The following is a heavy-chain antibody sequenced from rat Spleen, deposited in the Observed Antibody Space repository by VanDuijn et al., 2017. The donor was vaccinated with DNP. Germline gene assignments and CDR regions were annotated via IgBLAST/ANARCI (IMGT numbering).Heavy chain of an antibody. CDR3: TRLDVYYGLLPPYAMDA. Sequence: QVQLKESGPGLVQPSQTLSLTCTVSGFSLTSNSVHWVRQPPGKGLEWVGAIWSGGSTDYNSALKSRLSISRDTSKSQVFLKMNSLQTEDTAIYFCTRLDVYYGLLPPYAMDAWGQGTSVTVSS. V-gene: IGHV2-1*01. D-gene: IGHD1-6*01. J-gene: IGHJ4*01. CDR2: IWSGGST. CDR1: GFSLTSNS.